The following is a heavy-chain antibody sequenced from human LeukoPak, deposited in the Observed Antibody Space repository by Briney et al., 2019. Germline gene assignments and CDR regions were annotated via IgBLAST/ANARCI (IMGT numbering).Heavy chain of an antibody. CDR1: GFTFSTYW. Sequence: GGSLRLSCAASGFTFSTYWMSWVRQAPGKGLEWVASIKDGGSVKYYVDSVKGRFTISRDNAKNSLHLQMDSLRAEDTAVYYCARIQLFHGDFDYWGQGTPVTVSS. CDR2: IKDGGSVK. V-gene: IGHV3-7*03. D-gene: IGHD3-10*02. CDR3: ARIQLFHGDFDY. J-gene: IGHJ4*02.